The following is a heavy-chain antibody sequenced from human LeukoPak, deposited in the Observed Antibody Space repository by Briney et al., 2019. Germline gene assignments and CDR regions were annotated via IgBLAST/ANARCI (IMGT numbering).Heavy chain of an antibody. CDR3: ARDRAWVRGVTVYYYGMDV. Sequence: SETLSLTCTVSGGSISSYYWSWIRQPPGKGLEWIGYIYYSGSTNYNPSLKSRVTISVDTTKNQFSLKLSSVTAAVTAVYYCARDRAWVRGVTVYYYGMDVWGQGTTVTVSS. CDR1: GGSISSYY. D-gene: IGHD3-10*01. CDR2: IYYSGST. J-gene: IGHJ6*02. V-gene: IGHV4-59*01.